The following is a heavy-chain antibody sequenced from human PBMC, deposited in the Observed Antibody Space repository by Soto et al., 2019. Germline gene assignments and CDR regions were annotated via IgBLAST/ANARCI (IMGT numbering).Heavy chain of an antibody. D-gene: IGHD1-1*01. CDR1: GGSISSSPYN. Sequence: SETLSLTCTVSGGSISSSPYNWGWIRQPPKKGLEWIGTISYSATTYYNTSLESRVTMSVDTSKNQFSLKLSSVTAADTAVYYCARHPTGFPNWFDSWGQGTLVTVSS. J-gene: IGHJ5*01. CDR3: ARHPTGFPNWFDS. CDR2: ISYSATT. V-gene: IGHV4-39*01.